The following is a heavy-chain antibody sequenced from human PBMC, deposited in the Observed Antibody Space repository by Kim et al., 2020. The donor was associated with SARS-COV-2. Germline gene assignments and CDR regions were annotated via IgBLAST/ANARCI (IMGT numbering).Heavy chain of an antibody. D-gene: IGHD1-26*01. V-gene: IGHV4-39*01. CDR1: GGSISSSSYY. J-gene: IGHJ6*02. CDR3: AGHGMGQWWEGLAGLWGMDV. CDR2: IYYSGST. Sequence: SQTLSLTCTVSGGSISSSSYYWGWIRQPPGKGLEWIGSIYYSGSTYYNPSLKSRVTISVDTSKNQFSLKLSSVTAADTAVYYCAGHGMGQWWEGLAGLWGMDVWGQGTTVTVSS.